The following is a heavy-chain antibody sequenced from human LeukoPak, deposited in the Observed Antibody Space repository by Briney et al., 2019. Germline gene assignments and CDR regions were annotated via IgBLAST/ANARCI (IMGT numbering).Heavy chain of an antibody. CDR3: SRDSGTPIFDS. CDR1: CFIFSHFG. J-gene: IGHJ4*02. CDR2: ISDSGANT. Sequence: GGSLRLSCAASCFIFSHFGMGWVRQAPGQGLEWLSTISDSGANTHYADSVRGRFTISRDNSKNILYLRLDSLRAEDTAVYYCSRDSGTPIFDSWGQGTLVTVSS. V-gene: IGHV3-23*01. D-gene: IGHD1-14*01.